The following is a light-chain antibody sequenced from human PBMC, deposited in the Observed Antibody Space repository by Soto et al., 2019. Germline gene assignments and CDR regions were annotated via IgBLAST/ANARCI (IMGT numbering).Light chain of an antibody. CDR3: QQYGSSSPTT. V-gene: IGKV3-20*01. CDR1: QSVTSNY. Sequence: EIVLTQSPGTLSLSPGEGATLSCRASQSVTSNYIAWYQQRPGQAPRLLIYGASSRATGIPDRFSGGGSGTDFTLTISRLEPEDFAVYYCQQYGSSSPTTFGQGTRLEIE. J-gene: IGKJ5*01. CDR2: GAS.